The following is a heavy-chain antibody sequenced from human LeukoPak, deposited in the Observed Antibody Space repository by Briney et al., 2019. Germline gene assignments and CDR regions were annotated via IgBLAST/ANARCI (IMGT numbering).Heavy chain of an antibody. J-gene: IGHJ4*02. CDR3: TRDSARRDGYNFDY. CDR2: ISYDGSDK. V-gene: IGHV3-30*04. D-gene: IGHD5-24*01. CDR1: GFTFSTYA. Sequence: GGSLRLSCAASGFTFSTYAIHWVRQDPGKGLEWVAVISYDGSDKYYADSVKGRFTISRDNSNNTLYLQMNSLRTEDTAVYYCTRDSARRDGYNFDYWGQGTLVTVSS.